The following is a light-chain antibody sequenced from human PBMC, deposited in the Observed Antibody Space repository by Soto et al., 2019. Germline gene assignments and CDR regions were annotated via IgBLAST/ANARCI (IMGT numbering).Light chain of an antibody. CDR2: GAS. J-gene: IGKJ1*01. V-gene: IGKV3-15*01. Sequence: EVVFTQSPGTLSLSPGERATLSCRASQSVSNNYLAWYQQKPGQAPRLLIYGASTRATGIPARFSGSGSGTEFTLTISSLQSEDFAVYYCQQYNNWPWTFGQGTKVDI. CDR1: QSVSNN. CDR3: QQYNNWPWT.